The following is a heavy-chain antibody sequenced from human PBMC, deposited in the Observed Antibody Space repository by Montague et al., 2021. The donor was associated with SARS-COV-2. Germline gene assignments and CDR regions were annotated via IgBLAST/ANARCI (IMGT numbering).Heavy chain of an antibody. CDR3: AREWGRGGDRYWYFDL. V-gene: IGHV4-31*03. D-gene: IGHD3-16*01. CDR1: GGSITSGAYY. J-gene: IGHJ2*01. Sequence: TLSLTCNVSGGSITSGAYYWSWIRQHPGKGLEWIGYIYYSGRTFLNPSLKSRVTISVDTPNNQFSLKVTSVTAADTAVYYCAREWGRGGDRYWYFDLWGRGTLVTVSS. CDR2: IYYSGRT.